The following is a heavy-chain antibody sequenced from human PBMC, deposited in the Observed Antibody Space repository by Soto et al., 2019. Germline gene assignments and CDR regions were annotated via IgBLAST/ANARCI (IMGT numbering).Heavy chain of an antibody. J-gene: IGHJ6*02. CDR3: ARDPQLCINTGCYGDYYYGMDF. V-gene: IGHV3-11*01. D-gene: IGHD2-2*01. CDR2: ISSSGSTI. Sequence: PGGSLRLSCAASGFTFSDYYMSWIRQAPGKGLEWVSYISSSGSTIYYADSVKGRFTISRDNAKNSLYLQMNSLRAEDTAVYYCARDPQLCINTGCYGDYYYGMDFWGQGTTVTVSS. CDR1: GFTFSDYY.